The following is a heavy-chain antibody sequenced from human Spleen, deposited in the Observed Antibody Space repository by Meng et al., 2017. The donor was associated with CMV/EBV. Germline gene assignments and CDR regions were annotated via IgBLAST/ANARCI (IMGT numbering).Heavy chain of an antibody. D-gene: IGHD3-10*01. J-gene: IGHJ4*02. CDR2: INPNSGAT. V-gene: IGHV1-2*02. Sequence: ASVKVSCKASGYTFTGYYLHWMRQAPGQGLEWMGWINPNSGATDYAQKFQGRVTMTRDTSISTAYMELSSLRSEDTAVYYCARCLMVRGVPSLGYWGQGTLVTVSS. CDR3: ARCLMVRGVPSLGY. CDR1: GYTFTGYY.